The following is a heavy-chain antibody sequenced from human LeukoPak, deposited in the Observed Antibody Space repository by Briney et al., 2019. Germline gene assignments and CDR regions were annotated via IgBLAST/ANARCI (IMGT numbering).Heavy chain of an antibody. D-gene: IGHD6-13*01. Sequence: GGSLKISCKGSGYSFTSYWIGWGRRMPGKGLEWMGIIYPGDSDTRYSPSFQGQVTISADKSISTAYLQWSSLKASDPAMYYCARHVNIAAAGDNWFDHWGQGTLVTVSS. CDR3: ARHVNIAAAGDNWFDH. CDR1: GYSFTSYW. J-gene: IGHJ5*02. V-gene: IGHV5-51*01. CDR2: IYPGDSDT.